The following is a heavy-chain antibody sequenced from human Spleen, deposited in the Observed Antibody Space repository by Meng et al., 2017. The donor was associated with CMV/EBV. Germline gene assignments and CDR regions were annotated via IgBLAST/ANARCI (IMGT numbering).Heavy chain of an antibody. V-gene: IGHV3-7*01. Sequence: GGSLRLSCAASGFTFSTYWMNWVRQAPGKGLEWVANIKEDGSEKNYVDSVKGRFTISRDNAKNSLYLQMNSLRAEDTAVYYCARDLHFMSFFDYWGQGTLVTVSS. CDR2: IKEDGSEK. D-gene: IGHD2/OR15-2a*01. CDR3: ARDLHFMSFFDY. J-gene: IGHJ4*02. CDR1: GFTFSTYW.